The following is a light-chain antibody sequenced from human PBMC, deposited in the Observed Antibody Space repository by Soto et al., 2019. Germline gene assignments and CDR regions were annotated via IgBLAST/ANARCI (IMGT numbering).Light chain of an antibody. J-gene: IGKJ1*01. CDR3: QQYGSSPPWT. Sequence: EIVLTQSPGTLSLSPGERATLSCRASQSVSSSYLAWYQHKPGQAPRLLIYGASSRATGIPDRFSGSGSGTDFTLTISRMEPEDFAVYYCQQYGSSPPWTCGQGTKVEIK. CDR2: GAS. V-gene: IGKV3-20*01. CDR1: QSVSSSY.